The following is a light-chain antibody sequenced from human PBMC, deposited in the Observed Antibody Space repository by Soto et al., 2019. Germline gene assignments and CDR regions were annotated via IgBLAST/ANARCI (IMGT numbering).Light chain of an antibody. V-gene: IGKV1-39*01. CDR1: QSISTF. Sequence: DIQMTQSPSSLSASVGDRVTITCRASQSISTFLNWYQQKPGKAPKLLIYGASNLESGVPSTFSGRGSVTDFTLTISSLQPEDFATYYCQQCFSPPLLTFGGGTKVELK. CDR3: QQCFSPPLLT. CDR2: GAS. J-gene: IGKJ4*01.